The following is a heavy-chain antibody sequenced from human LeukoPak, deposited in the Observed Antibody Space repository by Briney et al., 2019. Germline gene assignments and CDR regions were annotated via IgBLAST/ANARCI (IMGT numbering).Heavy chain of an antibody. CDR2: IIPIFGTA. CDR1: GGTFSSYA. D-gene: IGHD3-3*01. V-gene: IGHV1-69*05. CDR3: ARASLRFLEWSYNWFDP. Sequence: ASVKVSCKASGGTFSSYAISWVRQAPGQGLEWMGGIIPIFGTANYAQKFQGRVTITTDESTITAYMELSSLRSEDTAVYYCARASLRFLEWSYNWFDPWGQGTLVTVSS. J-gene: IGHJ5*02.